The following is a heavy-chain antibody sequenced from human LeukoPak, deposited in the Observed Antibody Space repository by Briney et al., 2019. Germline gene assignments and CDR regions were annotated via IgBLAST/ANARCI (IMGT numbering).Heavy chain of an antibody. D-gene: IGHD3-10*01. J-gene: IGHJ4*02. Sequence: SETLSLTCTVSGGSISSGSYYWSWIRQPAGKGLEWIGRIYTSGSTNYNPSLKSRVTISVDTSKNQFSLKLSSVTAADTAVYYCARAWFGEFDYWGQGTLVTVSS. V-gene: IGHV4-61*02. CDR1: GGSISSGSYY. CDR2: IYTSGST. CDR3: ARAWFGEFDY.